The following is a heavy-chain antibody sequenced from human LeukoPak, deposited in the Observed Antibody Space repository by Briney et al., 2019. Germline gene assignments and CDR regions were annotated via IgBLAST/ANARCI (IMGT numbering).Heavy chain of an antibody. Sequence: GGSLRLSCAVSGFSVSSFGMSWVRQAPGKGLEWISAISVDGESAYYADSVKGRFIISRDNSKNTLYLKLSSLRAEDTAVYYCAQGYLSGWYPYWGLGSLVSVSS. CDR1: GFSVSSFG. CDR3: AQGYLSGWYPY. V-gene: IGHV3-23*01. D-gene: IGHD6-19*01. CDR2: ISVDGESA. J-gene: IGHJ4*02.